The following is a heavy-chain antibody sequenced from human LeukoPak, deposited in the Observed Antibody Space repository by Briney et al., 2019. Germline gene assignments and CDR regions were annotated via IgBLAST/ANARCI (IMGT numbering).Heavy chain of an antibody. CDR3: ARDKLGVGYYDSSGYYFDY. D-gene: IGHD3-22*01. CDR1: GFTFSSYW. J-gene: IGHJ4*02. Sequence: SGGSLRLSCAASGFTFSSYWTHWVRHAPGKGLVWVSRINSDGSSTSYADSVKGRFTISRDNAKNTLYLQMNSLRAEDTAVYYCARDKLGVGYYDSSGYYFDYWGQGTLVTVSS. CDR2: INSDGSST. V-gene: IGHV3-74*01.